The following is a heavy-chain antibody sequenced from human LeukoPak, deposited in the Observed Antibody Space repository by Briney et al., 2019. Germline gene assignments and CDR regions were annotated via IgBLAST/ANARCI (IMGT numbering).Heavy chain of an antibody. CDR1: GFTFSSYS. CDR3: AREGSKYYYDSSGPHWDY. Sequence: GGSLRLSCAASGFTFSSYSMNWVRQAPGKGLEWVSSISSSSSYIYYADSVEGRFTISRDNAKNSLYLQMNSLRAEDTAVYYCAREGSKYYYDSSGPHWDYWGQGTLVTVSS. CDR2: ISSSSSYI. V-gene: IGHV3-21*01. J-gene: IGHJ4*02. D-gene: IGHD3-22*01.